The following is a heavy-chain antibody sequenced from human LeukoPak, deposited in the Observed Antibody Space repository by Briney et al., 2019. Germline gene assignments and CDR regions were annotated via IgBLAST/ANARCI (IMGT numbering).Heavy chain of an antibody. V-gene: IGHV1-18*01. D-gene: IGHD1-26*01. J-gene: IGHJ5*02. Sequence: GASVKVSCKASGYTFTSYGISWVRQDPGQGLEWMGWISAYNGKTNYAQKVQGRVTMTTHTSTSTAYMQLRSLRSDDTAVYYCARGGSRVVGWFDPWGQGTLVTVSS. CDR2: ISAYNGKT. CDR1: GYTFTSYG. CDR3: ARGGSRVVGWFDP.